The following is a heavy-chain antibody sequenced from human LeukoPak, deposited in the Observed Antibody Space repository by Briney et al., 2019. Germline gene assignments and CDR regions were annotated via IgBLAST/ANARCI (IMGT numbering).Heavy chain of an antibody. CDR2: IKQDGSEK. Sequence: GGSLRLSCAASGFTFSSYSMNWVRQAPGKGLEWVANIKQDGSEKYYVDSVKGRFTISRDNAKNSLYLQMNSLRAEDTAVYYCARVLHDYGDSWGQGTLVTVSS. J-gene: IGHJ4*02. CDR3: ARVLHDYGDS. D-gene: IGHD3-3*01. V-gene: IGHV3-7*01. CDR1: GFTFSSYS.